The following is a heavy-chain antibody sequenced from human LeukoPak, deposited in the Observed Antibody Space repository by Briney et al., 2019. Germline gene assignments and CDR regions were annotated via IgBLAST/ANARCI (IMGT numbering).Heavy chain of an antibody. D-gene: IGHD4-17*01. V-gene: IGHV3-48*01. CDR2: ISSSSSTI. CDR1: GFTFSSYS. J-gene: IGHJ4*02. Sequence: GGSLRLSCAASGFTFSSYSMNWVRQAPGKGLEWVSYISSSSSTIYYADSVKGRFTISRDNAKNSLYLQMNSLRAEDTAVYYCARDKVTTDYWGQGTLVTVSS. CDR3: ARDKVTTDY.